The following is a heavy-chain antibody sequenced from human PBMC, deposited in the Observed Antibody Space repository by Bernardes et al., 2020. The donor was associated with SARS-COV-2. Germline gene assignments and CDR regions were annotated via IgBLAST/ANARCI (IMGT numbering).Heavy chain of an antibody. V-gene: IGHV3-13*01. CDR3: ARVSYDILTGYYDY. J-gene: IGHJ4*02. CDR2: IGTAGDT. CDR1: GFTFSSYD. D-gene: IGHD3-9*01. Sequence: GSLRLSCAASGFTFSSYDMHWVRQATGKGLEWVSAIGTAGDTYYPVSVKGRFTISRENAKNSLYLQMNSLRAGDTAVYYCARVSYDILTGYYDYWGQGTLVTVSS.